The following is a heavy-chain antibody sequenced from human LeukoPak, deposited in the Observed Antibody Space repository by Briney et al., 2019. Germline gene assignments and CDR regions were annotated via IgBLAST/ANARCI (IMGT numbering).Heavy chain of an antibody. CDR3: ARDWQYQRSYYYYGMDV. CDR2: INPSGGST. Sequence: ASVKVSCKASGYTFTSYYMHWVRQAPGQGLEWMGIINPSGGSTSYAQKFQGRVTMTRDTSTSTVYMELSSLRSEDTAVYYCARDWQYQRSYYYYGMDVWGQGTTVTVS. D-gene: IGHD2-2*01. CDR1: GYTFTSYY. V-gene: IGHV1-46*01. J-gene: IGHJ6*02.